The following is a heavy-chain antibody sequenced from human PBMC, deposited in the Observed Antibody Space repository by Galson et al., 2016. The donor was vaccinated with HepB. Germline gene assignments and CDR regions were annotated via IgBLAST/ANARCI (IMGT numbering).Heavy chain of an antibody. J-gene: IGHJ4*02. Sequence: SLRLSCAGSGFTFSAYAMHWVRQGPGKGLEWVALISSDGTYEHYVDSVKGRFTISRDNSKNTLYLQMNSLRPEDTALYYCARPFDDDGFDFGSWGQGTLVTVSS. CDR1: GFTFSAYA. CDR3: ARPFDDDGFDFGS. V-gene: IGHV3-30*03. CDR2: ISSDGTYE. D-gene: IGHD3-9*01.